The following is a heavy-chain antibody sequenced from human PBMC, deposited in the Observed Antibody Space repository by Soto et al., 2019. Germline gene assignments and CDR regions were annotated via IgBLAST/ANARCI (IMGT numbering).Heavy chain of an antibody. D-gene: IGHD3-3*01. J-gene: IGHJ4*02. V-gene: IGHV3-30*18. CDR3: AKVLEYLLYGSPGDFDY. Sequence: GGSLRLSCAASGFTFSTYGMHWVRQAPGKGLEWVAFLSFDGSNKYNADSVKGRFNISRDNSKNTLYLQMNSLRAEDTAVYYCAKVLEYLLYGSPGDFDYWGQGTLVTVSS. CDR2: LSFDGSNK. CDR1: GFTFSTYG.